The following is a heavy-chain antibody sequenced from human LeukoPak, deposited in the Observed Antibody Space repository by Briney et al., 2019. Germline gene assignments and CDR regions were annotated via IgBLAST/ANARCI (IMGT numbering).Heavy chain of an antibody. V-gene: IGHV3-9*01. Sequence: GGSLRLSCAASGFTFDDYAMHWVRQVPGKGLEWVSGITSTGDYAVYADSVKGRFTISRDNSKNTLYLQMSSLRAEDTAVYYCARRSYGYHFEYWGQGTLVTVSS. J-gene: IGHJ4*02. D-gene: IGHD5-18*01. CDR1: GFTFDDYA. CDR3: ARRSYGYHFEY. CDR2: ITSTGDYA.